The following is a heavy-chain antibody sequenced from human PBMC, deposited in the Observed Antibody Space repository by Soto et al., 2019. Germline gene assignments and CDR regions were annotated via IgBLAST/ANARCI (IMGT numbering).Heavy chain of an antibody. J-gene: IGHJ4*02. CDR2: IYWDDDK. CDR3: AHAGDYDLLTFDH. V-gene: IGHV2-5*02. D-gene: IGHD4-17*01. CDR1: GFSLTTYDMG. Sequence: QITLKESGPTLVRPAQTLTLTCAFSGFSLTTYDMGVGWIRQPPGKALEWLALIYWDDDKRYSPSLKDRLAISKDTSRNQVVLTITNMDPGDTATYFCAHAGDYDLLTFDHWGPGTLVTVSS.